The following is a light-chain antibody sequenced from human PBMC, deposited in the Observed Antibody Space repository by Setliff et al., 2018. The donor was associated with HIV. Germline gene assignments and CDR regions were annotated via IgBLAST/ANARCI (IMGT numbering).Light chain of an antibody. V-gene: IGLV3-21*01. Sequence: SYELTQPPSVSVAPGKTAGITCGGNNIGSKSVHWYQQKPGQAPVLVVYDDNDRPSGIPERFSGSNSGNTATLTISGTQAMDEADYYCQTWDSSTYVFGTGTKVTVL. J-gene: IGLJ1*01. CDR3: QTWDSSTYV. CDR1: NIGSKS. CDR2: DDN.